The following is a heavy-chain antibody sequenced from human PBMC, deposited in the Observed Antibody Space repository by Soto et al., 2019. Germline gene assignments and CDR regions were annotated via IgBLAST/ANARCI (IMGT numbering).Heavy chain of an antibody. CDR1: GASISCFY. J-gene: IGHJ5*02. D-gene: IGHD1-1*01. Sequence: SETLSLTCSVSGASISCFYWSWIRKSAGKGLEWIGRIYATGTTDYNPSLKSRVMMSVDTSKKQFSLKLRSVTAADTAVYYCVRDGTKTLRDWFDPWGQGISVTVSS. V-gene: IGHV4-4*07. CDR3: VRDGTKTLRDWFDP. CDR2: IYATGTT.